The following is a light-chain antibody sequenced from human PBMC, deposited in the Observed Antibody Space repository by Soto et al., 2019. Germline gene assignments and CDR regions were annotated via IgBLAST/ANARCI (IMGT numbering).Light chain of an antibody. J-gene: IGKJ3*01. V-gene: IGKV3-15*01. CDR3: QQYNDWPSNIT. Sequence: EPEITQAPATLSVSPGEIATLSYKASQSLTSNLAWYQQKPGQAPRLLIYGASTRATRIPARLSGSGSGTEFTLTSSSLQSEGFAVYYCQQYNDWPSNITFGPGTKVDI. CDR2: GAS. CDR1: QSLTSN.